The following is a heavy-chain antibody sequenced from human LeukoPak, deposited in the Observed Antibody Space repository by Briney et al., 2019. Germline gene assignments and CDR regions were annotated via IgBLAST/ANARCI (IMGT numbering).Heavy chain of an antibody. D-gene: IGHD3-16*02. CDR1: GFTSDDYA. J-gene: IGHJ4*02. CDR2: ISGDGGST. CDR3: AKAPQDDYVWGSYRYGLDY. V-gene: IGHV3-43*02. Sequence: GGSLRLSCAASGFTSDDYAMHWVRQAPGKGLEWVSLISGDGGSTYYADSVKGRFTISRDNSKNSLYLQMNSLRSEDTAVYYCAKAPQDDYVWGSYRYGLDYWGQGTLVTVSS.